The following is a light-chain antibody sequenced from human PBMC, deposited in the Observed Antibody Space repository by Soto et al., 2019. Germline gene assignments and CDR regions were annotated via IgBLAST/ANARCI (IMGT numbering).Light chain of an antibody. V-gene: IGKV3-11*01. Sequence: IVMTQSPATLSLSPGERATLSCRASQSVSSYLAWYQQKPGQAPRLLIYDASNRATGIPARFSGSESGTDFTLTISSLEPEDFAVYYCQQRSNWPPYTFGQGTKLEIK. CDR3: QQRSNWPPYT. CDR2: DAS. CDR1: QSVSSY. J-gene: IGKJ2*01.